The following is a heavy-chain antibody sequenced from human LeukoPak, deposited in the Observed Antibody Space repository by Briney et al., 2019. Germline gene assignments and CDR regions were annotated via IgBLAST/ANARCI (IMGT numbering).Heavy chain of an antibody. CDR3: ARDLSYCSGGSCYYFDY. J-gene: IGHJ4*02. CDR1: GFTFSSYG. V-gene: IGHV3-30*02. CDR2: IRYDGSNK. D-gene: IGHD2-15*01. Sequence: GGSLRLSCAASGFTFSSYGMHWVRQAPGKGLEWVAFIRYDGSNKYYADSVKGRFTISRDNAKNSLYLQMNSLRAEDTAVYYCARDLSYCSGGSCYYFDYWGQGTLVTVSS.